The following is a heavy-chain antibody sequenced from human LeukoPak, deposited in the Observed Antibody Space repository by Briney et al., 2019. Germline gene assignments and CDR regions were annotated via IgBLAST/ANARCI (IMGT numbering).Heavy chain of an antibody. CDR1: GFTFSSYS. Sequence: GGSLRLSCAASGFTFSSYSMNWVRQAPGKGLEWVSYISSSSSTIYYADSVKGRFTISRDNSKNTLYLQMNSLRAEDTAVYYCAREGADYDFWSGYSLGAFDIWGQGTMVTVSS. V-gene: IGHV3-48*01. CDR2: ISSSSSTI. D-gene: IGHD3-3*01. J-gene: IGHJ3*02. CDR3: AREGADYDFWSGYSLGAFDI.